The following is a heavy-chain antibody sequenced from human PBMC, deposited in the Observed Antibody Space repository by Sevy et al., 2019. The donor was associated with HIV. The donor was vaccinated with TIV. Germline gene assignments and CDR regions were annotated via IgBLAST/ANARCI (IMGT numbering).Heavy chain of an antibody. CDR1: GFSFRNAW. J-gene: IGHJ4*02. V-gene: IGHV3-15*01. Sequence: GGSLRLSCAASGFSFRNAWMSWVRQAPGKGLEWVGRIKSKTDGGTRDFAAPASARLIISRDDSKNKLYLQMSSLNIEDTAYYYCAAGVGSSDFDYWGRGILVTVSS. CDR3: AAGVGSSDFDY. CDR2: IKSKTDGGTR. D-gene: IGHD1-26*01.